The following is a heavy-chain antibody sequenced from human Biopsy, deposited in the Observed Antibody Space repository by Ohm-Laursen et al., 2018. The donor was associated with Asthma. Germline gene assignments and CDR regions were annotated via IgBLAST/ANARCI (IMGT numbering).Heavy chain of an antibody. CDR3: ARTYYDFLTGQVKDVFGV. D-gene: IGHD3-9*01. V-gene: IGHV1-3*04. CDR2: VNTGNGDT. J-gene: IGHJ3*01. CDR1: GYNFISFA. Sequence: ASVKVSCKSSGYNFISFAIHWVRQAPGQGLEWMGWVNTGNGDTKYSQKFQGRVTITRDTSASTAYMELRSLRSEDTATYYCARTYYDFLTGQVKDVFGVWGQGTMVTVSS.